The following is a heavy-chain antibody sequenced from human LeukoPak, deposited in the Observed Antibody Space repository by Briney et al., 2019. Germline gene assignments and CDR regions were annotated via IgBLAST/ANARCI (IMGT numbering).Heavy chain of an antibody. J-gene: IGHJ4*02. CDR3: AREYSGYDWGQFDY. V-gene: IGHV1-18*01. CDR2: ISAYNGNT. CDR1: GYTFTSYG. Sequence: ASVKVSCKASGYTFTSYGISWVRQAPGQGLEWMGWISAYNGNTNYAQKLLGRVTMTTDTSTSTAYMELRSLRSDDTAVYYCAREYSGYDWGQFDYWGQGTLVTVSS. D-gene: IGHD5-12*01.